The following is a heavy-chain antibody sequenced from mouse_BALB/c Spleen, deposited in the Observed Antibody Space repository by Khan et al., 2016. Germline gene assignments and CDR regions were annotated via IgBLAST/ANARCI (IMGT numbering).Heavy chain of an antibody. CDR3: ARYPQLGNTMDY. Sequence: EVQLQESGPSLVKPSQTLSLTCSVTGDSVTSGYWCWVRKFPGNKLEYLGYINYSGSTYYNPSLKSRISITRDTSRNQYYLQLNSVTTEDTATYYCARYPQLGNTMDYWCQGTSVTVSS. CDR2: INYSGST. J-gene: IGHJ4*01. D-gene: IGHD4-1*02. CDR1: GDSVTSGY. V-gene: IGHV3-8*02.